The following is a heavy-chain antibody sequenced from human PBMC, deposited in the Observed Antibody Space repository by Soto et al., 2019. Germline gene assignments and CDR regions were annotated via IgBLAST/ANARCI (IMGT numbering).Heavy chain of an antibody. CDR1: GGSISSYY. J-gene: IGHJ6*03. CDR3: XXXXXXFCSGGSCYSYYYYYMDV. V-gene: IGHV4-59*01. D-gene: IGHD2-15*01. CDR2: IYYSGST. Sequence: QVQLQESGPGLVKPSETLSLTCTVSGGSISSYYWSWIRQPPGQGLEWIGYIYYSGSTNYSPSLDTRVTMSVDKSKNHFSXXLSSVTSADAAXXXXXXXXXXFCSGGSCYSYYYYYMDVWGKGTTVRVSS.